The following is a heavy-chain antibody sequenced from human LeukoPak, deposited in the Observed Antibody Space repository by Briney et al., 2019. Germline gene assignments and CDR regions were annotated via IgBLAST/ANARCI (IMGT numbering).Heavy chain of an antibody. CDR2: IYYSGYT. J-gene: IGHJ4*02. CDR3: ARRLGSAMYFDY. V-gene: IGHV4-39*01. CDR1: GGSISSSSYY. D-gene: IGHD5-18*01. Sequence: SETLSLTCTVSGGSISSSSYYWGWIRQPPGKGLEWIGNIYYSGYTYYNPSLKRRLTMSVDTSNNQFSLKLRSVTAADTAVYYCARRLGSAMYFDYWGQGTQVTVSS.